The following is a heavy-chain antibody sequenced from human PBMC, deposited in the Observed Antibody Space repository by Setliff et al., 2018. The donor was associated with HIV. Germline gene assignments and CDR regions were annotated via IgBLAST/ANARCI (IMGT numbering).Heavy chain of an antibody. CDR2: IYYSGTT. CDR3: ARAGDFDWPLD. Sequence: PSETLSLTCTVSGGSISSGSYYWSWIRQPAGKGLEWIGYIYYSGTTNYNPSLKSRVTMSLDTSKNHFSLKLTSVTAADTAMYYCARAGDFDWPLDWGQGTLVTVSS. D-gene: IGHD3-9*01. J-gene: IGHJ4*02. CDR1: GGSISSGSYY. V-gene: IGHV4-61*10.